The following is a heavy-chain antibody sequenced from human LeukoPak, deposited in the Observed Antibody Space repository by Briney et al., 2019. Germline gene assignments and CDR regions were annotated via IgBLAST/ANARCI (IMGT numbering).Heavy chain of an antibody. D-gene: IGHD3-10*01. CDR2: IYYSGSA. CDR3: ARSYGSENYFDY. V-gene: IGHV4-59*01. J-gene: IGHJ4*02. Sequence: PSETLSLTCTVSGGSISTYYWSWIRQPPGKGLEWIGYIYYSGSAKYNPSLKSRVTISVDTSKNQFSLKLRSVTAADTAVYYCARSYGSENYFDYWGQGTLVTVSS. CDR1: GGSISTYY.